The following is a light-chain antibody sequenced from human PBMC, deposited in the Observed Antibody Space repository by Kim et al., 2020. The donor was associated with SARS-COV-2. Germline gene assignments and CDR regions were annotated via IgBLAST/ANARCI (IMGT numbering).Light chain of an antibody. CDR2: EVT. CDR1: SSDVGKYNF. V-gene: IGLV2-23*02. CDR3: CSFASTSPLYV. J-gene: IGLJ1*01. Sequence: QSALTQPASVSGSPGQSITISCTGTSSDVGKYNFVSWYQQHPGKAPELMIYEVTKRPSGVSNRFSGSKSGNTASLTISGLQAEDEADYYCCSFASTSPLYVFGTGTKVTVL.